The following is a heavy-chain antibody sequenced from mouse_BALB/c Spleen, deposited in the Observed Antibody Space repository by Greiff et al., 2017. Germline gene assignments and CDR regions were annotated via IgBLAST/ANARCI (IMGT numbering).Heavy chain of an antibody. CDR1: GYTFTSYY. V-gene: IGHV1S56*01. D-gene: IGHD1-2*01. J-gene: IGHJ4*01. CDR2: IYPGNVNT. Sequence: VKLVESGPELVKPGASVRISCKASGYTFTSYYIHWVKQRPGQGLEWIGWIYPGNVNTKYNEKFKGKATLTADKSYSTAYMQLSSLTSEDSAVYFCAREATATKAMDYWGQGTSVTVSS. CDR3: AREATATKAMDY.